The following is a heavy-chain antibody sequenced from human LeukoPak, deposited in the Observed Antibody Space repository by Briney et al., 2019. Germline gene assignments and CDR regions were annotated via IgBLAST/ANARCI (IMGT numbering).Heavy chain of an antibody. CDR2: INHSGST. D-gene: IGHD3-22*01. J-gene: IGHJ5*02. CDR1: GGSFSGYY. CDR3: ARSHYYDSSGYSSNWFDP. V-gene: IGHV4-34*01. Sequence: SETLSLTCAVYGGSFSGYYWSWIRQPPGKGLGWIGEINHSGSTNYNPSLKSRVTISADTSKNQFSLKLSSVTAADTAVYYCARSHYYDSSGYSSNWFDPWGQGTLVTVSS.